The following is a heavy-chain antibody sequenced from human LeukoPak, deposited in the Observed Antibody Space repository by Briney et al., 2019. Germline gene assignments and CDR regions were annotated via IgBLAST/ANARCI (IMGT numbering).Heavy chain of an antibody. J-gene: IGHJ4*02. Sequence: GGSLRLSCTTPVCAFDDFAMSWVRQPAGKGLEWVGFIRRRAYGGAAEYAASVKGRFIISRDDSKGIAYLQMNSLKTEDTAVYYCSRNGLVDFDYWGQGSRVIVSP. CDR3: SRNGLVDFDY. CDR2: IRRRAYGGAA. V-gene: IGHV3-49*04. CDR1: VCAFDDFA.